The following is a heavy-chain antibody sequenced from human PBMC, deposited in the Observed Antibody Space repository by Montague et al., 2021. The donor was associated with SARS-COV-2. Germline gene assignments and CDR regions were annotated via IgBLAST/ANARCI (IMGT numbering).Heavy chain of an antibody. J-gene: IGHJ5*02. CDR1: GFTFSSYE. D-gene: IGHD3-10*01. V-gene: IGHV3-48*03. CDR3: ATYYYNSDHVRSA. Sequence: SLRLSCAASGFTFSSYEMNWFRQAPGKGLEWISKIINSGSSTYYSDSVKGRFTISRDNAKNSLYLQMDSLRAEDTAVYYCATYYYNSDHVRSAWGQGTLVTVSS. CDR2: IINSGSST.